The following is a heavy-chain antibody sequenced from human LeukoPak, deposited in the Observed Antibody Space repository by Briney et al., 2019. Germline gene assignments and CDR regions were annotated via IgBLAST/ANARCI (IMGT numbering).Heavy chain of an antibody. J-gene: IGHJ4*02. Sequence: ASVKVSCKASGYTFSSYYMHWVRQAPGQGLEWMGIINPSGGSTSYAQKFQGRVTMTRDMSTSTVYMELSSLRSEDTAVYYCARDRGYCSGGSCYFLFYWDQGTLVTVSS. CDR2: INPSGGST. CDR3: ARDRGYCSGGSCYFLFY. D-gene: IGHD2-15*01. CDR1: GYTFSSYY. V-gene: IGHV1-46*01.